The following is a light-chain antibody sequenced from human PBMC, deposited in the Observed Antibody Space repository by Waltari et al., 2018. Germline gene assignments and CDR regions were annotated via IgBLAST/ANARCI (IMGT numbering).Light chain of an antibody. J-gene: IGKJ1*01. V-gene: IGKV4-1*01. CDR2: WAS. Sequence: DIVMTQSPCPLAVSLGGRATINCRSSQSILDTYKNKKHLAWYQQKPGQPLKLLINWASTRESGVPDRFSGGGSGTEVTLTIRSVQAEDAAVYYCQQYYESPLTFGQGDQGGNRT. CDR1: QSILDTYKNKKH. CDR3: QQYYESPLT.